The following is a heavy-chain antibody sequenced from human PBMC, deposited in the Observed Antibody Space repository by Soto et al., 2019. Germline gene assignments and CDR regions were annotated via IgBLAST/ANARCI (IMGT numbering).Heavy chain of an antibody. D-gene: IGHD3-3*01. J-gene: IGHJ4*02. CDR1: GYTFTTYA. CDR3: AREQHDDLWSGYKELDY. CDR2: INTGHGNT. V-gene: IGHV1-3*04. Sequence: QIQLVQSGAEVKRPGASMRVSCRASGYTFTTYAVHWVRQAPGQGLEWMGWINTGHGNTKYSQKFQGRVSMIRDTPTSTVYLDLISLKSEDTAVYYCAREQHDDLWSGYKELDYWGQGTLVTVSS.